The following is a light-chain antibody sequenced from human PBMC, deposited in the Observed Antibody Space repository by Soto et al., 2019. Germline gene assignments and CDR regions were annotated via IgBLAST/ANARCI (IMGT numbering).Light chain of an antibody. CDR1: QSVGSNF. Sequence: VLTQSPGTLSLSPGERATLSFRASQSVGSNFLAWYQQKPGQAPRLLIYGASSRATGIADRFSGSGSGTDFTLTISRLEPEDFAVYYCQQRSNYITFGQGTRLEI. J-gene: IGKJ5*01. CDR2: GAS. V-gene: IGKV3D-20*02. CDR3: QQRSNYIT.